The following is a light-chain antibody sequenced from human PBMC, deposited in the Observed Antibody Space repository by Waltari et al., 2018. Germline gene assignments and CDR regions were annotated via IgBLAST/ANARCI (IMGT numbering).Light chain of an antibody. V-gene: IGKV3-20*01. CDR3: QMYVRLPVT. Sequence: DIVLTQSPGTLSLSPGERATLSCRASESISKYLAWYQQRPGQAPRLLIYAASNRATGVQDRFSGSGSGTDFSLTISRLEPEDFAVYYCQMYVRLPVTFGQGTKVEIK. CDR1: ESISKY. CDR2: AAS. J-gene: IGKJ1*01.